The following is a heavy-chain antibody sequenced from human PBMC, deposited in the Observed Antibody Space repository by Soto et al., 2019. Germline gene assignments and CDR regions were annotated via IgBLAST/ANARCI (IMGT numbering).Heavy chain of an antibody. D-gene: IGHD6-13*01. CDR1: GGPFSGYY. Sequence: QVQLQQWGAGLLKPSETLSLTCAVSGGPFSGYYWSWIRQPPGKGLEWIGEINHSGSTNNNPSLNSRLTISVDTSKNHFSLKLRSVTAADTAMYYCARGRYSSSWNYPFDIWGQGTMVTVSS. CDR3: ARGRYSSSWNYPFDI. J-gene: IGHJ3*02. V-gene: IGHV4-34*01. CDR2: INHSGST.